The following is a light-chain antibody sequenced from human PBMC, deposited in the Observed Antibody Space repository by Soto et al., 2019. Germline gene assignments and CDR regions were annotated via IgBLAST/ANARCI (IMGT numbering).Light chain of an antibody. CDR3: QHYYGFSRT. Sequence: DIQMTQSPSTLSASVGDRVTITCRASQGIVRWLAWYQQKPGKAPKLLIYDASTLESGVPSRFSGRGAGTEFTLAISGLQPDDFATYYCQHYYGFSRTFGQGTKVESK. J-gene: IGKJ1*01. CDR2: DAS. V-gene: IGKV1-5*01. CDR1: QGIVRW.